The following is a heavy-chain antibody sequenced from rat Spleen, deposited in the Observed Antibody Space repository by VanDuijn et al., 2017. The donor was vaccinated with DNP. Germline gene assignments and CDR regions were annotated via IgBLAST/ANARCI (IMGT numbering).Heavy chain of an antibody. Sequence: EVQMVESGGGLVQPGRSMRLSCAASGFTFSDYYLAWVRQAPTKGLEWVASISGGGGNTYYRDSVKGRFTISRDNAKSTLYLQMDSLRSEDTATYYCATGLGDYWGQGVMVTVSS. D-gene: IGHD5-1*01. CDR3: ATGLGDY. V-gene: IGHV5-25*01. CDR1: GFTFSDYY. J-gene: IGHJ2*01. CDR2: ISGGGGNT.